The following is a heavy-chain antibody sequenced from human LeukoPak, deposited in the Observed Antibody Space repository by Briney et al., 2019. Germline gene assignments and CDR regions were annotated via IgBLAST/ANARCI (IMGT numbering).Heavy chain of an antibody. CDR3: ARVLESSSWYGENWFDP. J-gene: IGHJ5*02. CDR2: IYTTGRT. D-gene: IGHD6-13*01. Sequence: AETLSLTCTVSVGSISSYYWSWIRQPAGKGLEWVGRIYTTGRTKYNPSLKSRVTISVDTSKNQFSLKLSSVTAADTAVCYCARVLESSSWYGENWFDPWGQGTLVTVSS. CDR1: VGSISSYY. V-gene: IGHV4-4*07.